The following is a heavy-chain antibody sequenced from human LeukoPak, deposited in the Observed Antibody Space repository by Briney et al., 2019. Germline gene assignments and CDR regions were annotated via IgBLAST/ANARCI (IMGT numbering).Heavy chain of an antibody. D-gene: IGHD3/OR15-3a*01. CDR2: INDSGGST. Sequence: PGGSLRLSCAASGFTFSSYAMTWVRQAPGKGLEWVSSINDSGGSTYYADSVKGRFTISRDNSKNTLYLQMNSLRAEDTAVYYCAKGDFPGPWGQGTLVTVSS. CDR3: AKGDFPGP. J-gene: IGHJ5*02. V-gene: IGHV3-23*01. CDR1: GFTFSSYA.